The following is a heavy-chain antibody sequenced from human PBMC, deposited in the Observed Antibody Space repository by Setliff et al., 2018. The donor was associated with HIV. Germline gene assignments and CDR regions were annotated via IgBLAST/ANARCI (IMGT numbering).Heavy chain of an antibody. CDR1: GDSISSYY. Sequence: SETLSLTCTVSGDSISSYYWSWIRQPPGKGLEWIGYIYYSGSTYYNPSLKSRVTISVDTSKDQFSLKLSSVTAADTAVYYCARGLGQQLGRFWYFDLWGRGTLVTVSS. CDR2: IYYSGST. V-gene: IGHV4-59*12. J-gene: IGHJ2*01. D-gene: IGHD6-13*01. CDR3: ARGLGQQLGRFWYFDL.